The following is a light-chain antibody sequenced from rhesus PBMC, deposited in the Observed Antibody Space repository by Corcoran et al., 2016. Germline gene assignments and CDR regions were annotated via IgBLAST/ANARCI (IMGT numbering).Light chain of an antibody. J-gene: IGKJ2*01. CDR2: AVF. V-gene: IGKV2S20*01. CDR3: MQGIEYPYT. Sequence: IVMTQTPLYLPVTPGEPASISCRSSQSLLDSEVGNTYLEWHLHKPGQSTKALSYAVFNRASGVPEMYSGSGSDTCFTLKISRVEPDDVGIYYCMQGIEYPYTFDQGTKLEIK. CDR1: QSLLDSEVGNTY.